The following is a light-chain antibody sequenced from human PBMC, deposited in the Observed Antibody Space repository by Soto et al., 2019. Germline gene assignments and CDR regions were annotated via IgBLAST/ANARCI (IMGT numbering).Light chain of an antibody. CDR2: TAS. Sequence: DIQVTQSPTSLSASVGDRVTITCRASQSIANYLNWYQQKPGKAPNLLIYTASTLQTGVPSRFSGSAFGTEFTLTISSLQPEDFAPYYSPQLAFFPITFGQGTLLEI. CDR1: QSIANY. CDR3: PQLAFFPIT. J-gene: IGKJ5*01. V-gene: IGKV1-9*01.